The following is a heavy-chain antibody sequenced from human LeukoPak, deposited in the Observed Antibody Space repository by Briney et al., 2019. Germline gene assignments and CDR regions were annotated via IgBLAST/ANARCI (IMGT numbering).Heavy chain of an antibody. CDR2: IIPIFGIA. Sequence: SVKVSCKASGGPFSSYAISWVRQAPGQGLEWMGRIIPIFGIANYAQKFQGRVTITADKSTSTAYMELSSLRSEDTAVYYCAASLVVGYYGMDVWGQGTTVTVSS. CDR3: AASLVVGYYGMDV. D-gene: IGHD2-15*01. J-gene: IGHJ6*02. V-gene: IGHV1-69*04. CDR1: GGPFSSYA.